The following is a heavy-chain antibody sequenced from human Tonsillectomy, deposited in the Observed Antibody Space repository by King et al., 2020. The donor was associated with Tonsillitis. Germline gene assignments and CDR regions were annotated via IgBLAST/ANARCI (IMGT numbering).Heavy chain of an antibody. Sequence: VQLVESGGGVVQPGGSLRVSCAASGISFSGYGMHWVRQAPGKGLEWVAFIRYDGSNEYYADSVKGRFTISRDNSKNTLFLRMNSLRAEDTAVYYCAKDATSYYDSSGHYYGVDYWGQGTLVTVSS. CDR3: AKDATSYYDSSGHYYGVDY. D-gene: IGHD3-22*01. V-gene: IGHV3-30*02. CDR2: IRYDGSNE. CDR1: GISFSGYG. J-gene: IGHJ4*02.